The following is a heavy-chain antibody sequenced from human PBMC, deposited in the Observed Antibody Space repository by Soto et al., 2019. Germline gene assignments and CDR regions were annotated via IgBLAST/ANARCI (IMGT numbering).Heavy chain of an antibody. Sequence: GASVKVSCKASGYTFASYGISWVRQAPGQGLEWMGGISAYNGNANYAQKFQGRVTITADTSTSTAYMELSSLRSEDTAVYYCARDHLPMTTVTGFDYWGQGTLVTVSS. J-gene: IGHJ4*02. CDR3: ARDHLPMTTVTGFDY. CDR1: GYTFASYG. CDR2: ISAYNGNA. V-gene: IGHV1-18*01. D-gene: IGHD4-17*01.